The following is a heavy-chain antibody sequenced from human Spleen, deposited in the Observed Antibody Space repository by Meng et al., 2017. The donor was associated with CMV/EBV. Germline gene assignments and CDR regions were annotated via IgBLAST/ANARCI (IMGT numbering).Heavy chain of an antibody. CDR3: ASTIFGVVSLHY. J-gene: IGHJ4*02. D-gene: IGHD3-3*01. Sequence: SDTLSPTCAVYGGSFRGSYWSWLRQPPGKGLEWIGEINHSGSTNYNPSLKSRFTISGDTSKNQFSLKLSSVTAADTAVYYCASTIFGVVSLHYWGQGTLVTVSS. V-gene: IGHV4-34*01. CDR1: GGSFRGSY. CDR2: INHSGST.